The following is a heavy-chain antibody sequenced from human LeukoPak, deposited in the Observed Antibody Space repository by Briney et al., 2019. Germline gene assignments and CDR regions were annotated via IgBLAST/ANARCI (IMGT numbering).Heavy chain of an antibody. D-gene: IGHD3-3*01. CDR1: GGSISSYY. V-gene: IGHV4-59*12. J-gene: IGHJ6*03. CDR3: ARSLAIFGVVIHYYMDV. CDR2: IYYSGST. Sequence: SETLSLTCTVSGGSISSYYWSWIRQPPGKGLEWIGYIYYSGSTNYNPSLKSRVTISVDTSKNQFSLKLSSVTAADTAVYYCARSLAIFGVVIHYYMDVWGKGTTVTVSS.